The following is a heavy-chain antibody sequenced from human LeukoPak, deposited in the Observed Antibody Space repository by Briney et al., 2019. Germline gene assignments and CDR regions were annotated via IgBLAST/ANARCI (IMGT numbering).Heavy chain of an antibody. CDR1: GFTFSSYW. J-gene: IGHJ4*02. CDR3: AKDLDGYNFVAPNSFDY. D-gene: IGHD5-24*01. Sequence: GGSLRLSCAASGFTFSSYWTSWVRQAPGKGLEWVANIKQDGSEKYYADSVKGRFTISRDNAKNSLYLQMNSLRAEDTALYYCAKDLDGYNFVAPNSFDYWGQGTLVTVSS. CDR2: IKQDGSEK. V-gene: IGHV3-7*03.